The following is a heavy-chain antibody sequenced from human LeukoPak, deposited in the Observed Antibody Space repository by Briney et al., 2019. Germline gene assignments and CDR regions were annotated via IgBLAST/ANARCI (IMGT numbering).Heavy chain of an antibody. Sequence: PGGSLRLSCAASGFTVSSNYMSWVRQAPGKGLEWVSAIYSGGSTYYADSVKGRFTIFRDKSKNTLFLQMNSLRAEDTAVYYCARVMYSSSWEPIDYWGQGTLVTVSS. D-gene: IGHD6-13*01. J-gene: IGHJ4*02. CDR1: GFTVSSNY. CDR3: ARVMYSSSWEPIDY. V-gene: IGHV3-66*01. CDR2: IYSGGST.